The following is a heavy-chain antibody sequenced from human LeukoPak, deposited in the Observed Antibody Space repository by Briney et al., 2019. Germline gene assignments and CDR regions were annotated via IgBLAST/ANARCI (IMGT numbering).Heavy chain of an antibody. J-gene: IGHJ4*02. D-gene: IGHD5-18*01. CDR1: GFTFDDYA. Sequence: GGSLRLSCAASGFTFDDYAMHWVRQAPGKGLEWVSGISGSGGKYYADSVKGRFTISRDNSKNTLYLQMNSLRAEDTAIYYCAKGYSYGKFDYWGQGTLVTVSS. CDR3: AKGYSYGKFDY. CDR2: ISGSGGK. V-gene: IGHV3-23*01.